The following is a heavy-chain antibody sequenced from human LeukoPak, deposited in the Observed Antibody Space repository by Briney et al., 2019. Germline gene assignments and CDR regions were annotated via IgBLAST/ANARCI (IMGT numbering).Heavy chain of an antibody. J-gene: IGHJ2*01. CDR3: ARIGYSSSSFDF. Sequence: PGGSLRLSCAASGFTFSGYWMSWVRQAPGKGLEWVANIKQDGSTKYYVDSVKGRFTISRDNAKNSVYLQMNSLRAEDTAVYYCARIGYSSSSFDFWGRGTLVTVSS. CDR1: GFTFSGYW. D-gene: IGHD6-6*01. V-gene: IGHV3-7*01. CDR2: IKQDGSTK.